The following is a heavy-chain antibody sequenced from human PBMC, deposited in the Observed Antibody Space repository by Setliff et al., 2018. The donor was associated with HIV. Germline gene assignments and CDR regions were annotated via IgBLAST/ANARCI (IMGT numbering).Heavy chain of an antibody. J-gene: IGHJ6*03. CDR3: IKDGTVLGRNYFYLDA. Sequence: GGSLRLSCAASGFTFDDYAMHWVRQAPGKGLEWVSGISWSGSTAEYADAVRGRFTISRDNAKASLYLQMDSLRLEDTALYFCIKDGTVLGRNYFYLDAWGKGTMVTVSS. D-gene: IGHD1-1*01. CDR2: ISWSGSTA. V-gene: IGHV3-9*01. CDR1: GFTFDDYA.